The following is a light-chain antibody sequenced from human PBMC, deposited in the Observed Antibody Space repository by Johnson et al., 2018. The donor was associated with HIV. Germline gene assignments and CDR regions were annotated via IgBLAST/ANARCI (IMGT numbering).Light chain of an antibody. CDR2: ENN. V-gene: IGLV1-51*02. Sequence: QSILTQPPSVSAAPGQKVTISCSGSSSNIGTNSVSWYQQLPGTAPRLLIYENNKRPSGIPDRFSGSKSGTSATLGITGLRTGDEADYYCGTWDSSLSAGYVFGTGTKVTVL. J-gene: IGLJ1*01. CDR3: GTWDSSLSAGYV. CDR1: SSNIGTNS.